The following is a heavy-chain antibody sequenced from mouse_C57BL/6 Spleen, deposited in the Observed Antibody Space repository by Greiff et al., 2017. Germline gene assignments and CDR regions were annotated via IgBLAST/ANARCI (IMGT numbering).Heavy chain of an antibody. V-gene: IGHV5-6*01. J-gene: IGHJ1*03. CDR3: ARLDDYDWYFDV. CDR1: GFTFSSYG. D-gene: IGHD2-4*01. Sequence: EVKLMESGGDLVKPGGSLKLSCAASGFTFSSYGMSWVRQSPDKRLEWVATISSGGSYTYYPDSVKGRFTISRDNAKNTLYLQMSSLKSEDTAMYYCARLDDYDWYFDVWGTGTTVTVSS. CDR2: ISSGGSYT.